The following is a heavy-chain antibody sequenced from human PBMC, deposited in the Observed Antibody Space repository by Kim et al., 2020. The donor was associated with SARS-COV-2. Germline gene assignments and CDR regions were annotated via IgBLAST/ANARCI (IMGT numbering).Heavy chain of an antibody. CDR2: ISGSGGT. Sequence: GGSLRLSCAASGFAFSNYAMSWVRQAPGKGLEWVSDISGSGGTHYADSVKGRFTISRDNSKNSVYLQMNSLSAEDTAVYYCAKYPWEGATAFFDYRGQGTLVTVSS. CDR3: AKYPWEGATAFFDY. D-gene: IGHD1-26*01. V-gene: IGHV3-23*01. J-gene: IGHJ4*02. CDR1: GFAFSNYA.